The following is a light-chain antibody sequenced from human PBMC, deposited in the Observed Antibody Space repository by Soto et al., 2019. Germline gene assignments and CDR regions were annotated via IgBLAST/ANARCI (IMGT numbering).Light chain of an antibody. Sequence: DIQMTQSPSTLSGSVGDRVTITCRASQTISSWLAWYQQKPGKAPKLLIYKASTLKSGVPSRFSGSGSGTEFTLTISSLQSEDFAVYYCQQYSYWPRTFGQGTKVDI. V-gene: IGKV1-5*03. CDR1: QTISSW. CDR2: KAS. J-gene: IGKJ1*01. CDR3: QQYSYWPRT.